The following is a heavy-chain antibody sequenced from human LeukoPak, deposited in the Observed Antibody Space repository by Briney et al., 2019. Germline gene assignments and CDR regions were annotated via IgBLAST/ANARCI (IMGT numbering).Heavy chain of an antibody. Sequence: GGSLRLSCAASGFTFSSYAMNGVRQAPGKGLEWVSYISTSSSPIYYADSVKGRFTISRDNSKNTLYLQMNSLRAEDTAVYYCAKDRRATLDWFDPWGQGTLVTVSS. V-gene: IGHV3-48*01. CDR3: AKDRRATLDWFDP. D-gene: IGHD1-26*01. CDR2: ISTSSSPI. CDR1: GFTFSSYA. J-gene: IGHJ5*02.